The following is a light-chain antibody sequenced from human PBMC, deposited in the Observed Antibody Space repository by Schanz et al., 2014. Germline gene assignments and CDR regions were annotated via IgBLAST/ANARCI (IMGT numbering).Light chain of an antibody. J-gene: IGLJ2*01. CDR2: DDN. CDR1: STDVGGYNY. Sequence: QSVLTQPRSVSGSPGQSVTISCTGTSTDVGGYNYVSWYQQRPGKAPKLIIYDDNKRPSGVPDRFSGSKSGNTASLTISGXXXDDEADYYCTSYAGSNQVVFGGGTKLTVL. CDR3: TSYAGSNQVV. V-gene: IGLV2-11*01.